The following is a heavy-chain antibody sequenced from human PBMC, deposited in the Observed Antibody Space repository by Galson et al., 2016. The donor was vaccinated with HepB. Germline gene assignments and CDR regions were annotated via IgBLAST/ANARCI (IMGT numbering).Heavy chain of an antibody. CDR1: GFTFSDYG. D-gene: IGHD3-10*01. CDR2: MSYDGRHI. J-gene: IGHJ6*02. CDR3: ARPYGIYYYYYGMDV. V-gene: IGHV3-30*03. Sequence: SLRLSCAASGFTFSDYGMHWVRQAPGKGLGWVALMSYDGRHIYYGDSVKGRFTISRDNSKNTLYLQMNSLRAEDTAVYYCARPYGIYYYYYGMDVWGQGTTVTVSS.